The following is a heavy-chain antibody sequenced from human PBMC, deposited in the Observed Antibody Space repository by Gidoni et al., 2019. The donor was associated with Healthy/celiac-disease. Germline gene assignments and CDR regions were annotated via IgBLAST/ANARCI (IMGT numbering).Heavy chain of an antibody. CDR3: ARGRYSGYDGGSTTFGY. Sequence: GVQPGRSLRLSCAASGFTFSSYGMHWVRQAPGKGREWVAVIWYDGSNKYYADSVKGRFTISRDNSKNTLYLQMNSLRAEDTAVYYCARGRYSGYDGGSTTFGYWGQGTLVTVSS. J-gene: IGHJ4*02. CDR1: GFTFSSYG. D-gene: IGHD5-12*01. V-gene: IGHV3-33*01. CDR2: IWYDGSNK.